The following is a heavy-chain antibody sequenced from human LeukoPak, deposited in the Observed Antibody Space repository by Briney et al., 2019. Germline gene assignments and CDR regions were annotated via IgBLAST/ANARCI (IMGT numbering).Heavy chain of an antibody. V-gene: IGHV3-23*01. CDR1: GFTFSSYA. CDR3: ARWVVPAATMGDY. CDR2: ISGSGGST. D-gene: IGHD2-2*01. Sequence: GGSLRLSCAASGFTFSSYAMSWVRQAPGKGLEWVSAISGSGGSTYYADSVKGRFTISRDDSKNTLYLQMSSLRAEDTAVYYCARWVVPAATMGDYWGQGTLVTVSS. J-gene: IGHJ4*02.